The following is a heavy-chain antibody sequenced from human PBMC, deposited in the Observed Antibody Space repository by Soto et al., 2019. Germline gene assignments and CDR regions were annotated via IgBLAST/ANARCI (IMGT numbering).Heavy chain of an antibody. CDR3: ARLVVVAPVANV. D-gene: IGHD2-21*01. V-gene: IGHV4-39*01. CDR2: IFYTGTT. CDR1: GGSVSYNSYY. Sequence: SETLSLTCSVSGGSVSYNSYYWGWIRQPPGKGLEWVGGIFYTGTTYYNPSLKDRLSISVDTSKISFSLNLTSVTAADTAVYFCARLVVVAPVANVWGQGALVTVSS. J-gene: IGHJ4*02.